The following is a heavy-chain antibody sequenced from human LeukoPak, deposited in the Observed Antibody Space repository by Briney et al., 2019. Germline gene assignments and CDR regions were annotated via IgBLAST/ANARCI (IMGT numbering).Heavy chain of an antibody. CDR1: GCTFTGYY. D-gene: IGHD1-14*01. CDR3: ARDLVGGTWASGY. V-gene: IGHV1-2*02. J-gene: IGHJ4*02. CDR2: INPNSGGT. Sequence: ASVKVSCKASGCTFTGYYMHWVRQAPGQGLEWMEWINPNSGGTNYAQKFQGRVTMTRDTSISTAYMELSRLRSDDTAVYYCARDLVGGTWASGYWGQGTLVTVSS.